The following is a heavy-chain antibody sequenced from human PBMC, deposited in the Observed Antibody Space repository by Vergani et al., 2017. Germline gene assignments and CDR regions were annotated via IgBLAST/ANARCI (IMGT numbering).Heavy chain of an antibody. CDR2: IWYDGSNK. D-gene: IGHD6-6*01. CDR1: GFTFSSYG. Sequence: QVQLVESGGGVVQPGRSLRLSCAASGFTFSSYGMHWVRQAPGKGMEGVAVIWYDGSNKYYADSVKVRFTISRDNSKNTLYLQMNSLRAEDTAVYYCARDRPIAASFDYWGQGTLVTVSS. V-gene: IGHV3-33*01. J-gene: IGHJ4*02. CDR3: ARDRPIAASFDY.